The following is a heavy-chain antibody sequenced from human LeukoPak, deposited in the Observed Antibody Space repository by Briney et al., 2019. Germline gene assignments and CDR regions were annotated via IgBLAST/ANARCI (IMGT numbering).Heavy chain of an antibody. Sequence: GGSLRLSRAASGFTFGSYWMSWVRQAPGKGLEWVADINQDGSQKYYRDSVKGRFTISRDNAKNSLYLEMNSLSAEDTAVYYCARDRGWLQSDYWGQGALVTVSS. CDR1: GFTFGSYW. CDR3: ARDRGWLQSDY. D-gene: IGHD5-24*01. CDR2: INQDGSQK. V-gene: IGHV3-7*03. J-gene: IGHJ4*02.